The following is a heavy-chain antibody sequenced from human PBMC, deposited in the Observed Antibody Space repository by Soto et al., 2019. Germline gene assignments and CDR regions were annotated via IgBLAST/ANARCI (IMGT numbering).Heavy chain of an antibody. CDR1: GFTFSSYA. V-gene: IGHV3-23*01. J-gene: IGHJ4*02. D-gene: IGHD3-22*01. Sequence: PGGPLRLSCAASGFTFSSYAMSWVRQAPGKGLEWVSAISGSGGSTYYADSVKGRFTISRDNSKNTLYLQMNSLRAEDTAVYYCVKSPESYDSSGPNGYRGQGTMVTVYS. CDR2: ISGSGGST. CDR3: VKSPESYDSSGPNGY.